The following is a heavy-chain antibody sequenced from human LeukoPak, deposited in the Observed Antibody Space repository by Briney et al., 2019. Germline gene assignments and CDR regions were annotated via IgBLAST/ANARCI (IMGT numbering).Heavy chain of an antibody. V-gene: IGHV3-21*01. Sequence: GGSLRLSCAASGFTFSSYSMNWVRQAPGKGLEWVSSIGSSSSYIYYADSVKGRFTISRDNAKNSLYLQMNSLRAEDTAVYYCARDRGSSHLFDYWGQGTLVTVSS. J-gene: IGHJ4*02. CDR1: GFTFSSYS. CDR2: IGSSSSYI. D-gene: IGHD6-6*01. CDR3: ARDRGSSHLFDY.